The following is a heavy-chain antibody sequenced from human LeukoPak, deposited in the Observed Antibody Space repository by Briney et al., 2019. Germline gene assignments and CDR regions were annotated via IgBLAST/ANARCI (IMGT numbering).Heavy chain of an antibody. CDR2: INPGESHT. J-gene: IGHJ4*02. CDR1: GFSFSTSW. Sequence: GGSLRLSCAASGFSFSTSWMAWVRQAPGKGLQWVGNINPGESHTDDIDSVKGRFTMSRDNAENSLFLQVHSLRDEDTAVYYCARDRAYDAFDYWGRGTLVTVSS. D-gene: IGHD5-12*01. CDR3: ARDRAYDAFDY. V-gene: IGHV3-7*01.